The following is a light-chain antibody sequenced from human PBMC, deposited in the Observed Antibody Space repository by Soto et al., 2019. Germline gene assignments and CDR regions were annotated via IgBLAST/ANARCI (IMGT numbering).Light chain of an antibody. V-gene: IGKV3-15*01. Sequence: EIVMTQSPATLSVSPGERATLSCRASQSVNSNLAWYQQKPGQAPRLLIYGASTRATGVPARFSGSGSGTELTLTVSSLQSEDFAVSFCQQYNNWPTFGQGTKVEIK. J-gene: IGKJ1*01. CDR2: GAS. CDR1: QSVNSN. CDR3: QQYNNWPT.